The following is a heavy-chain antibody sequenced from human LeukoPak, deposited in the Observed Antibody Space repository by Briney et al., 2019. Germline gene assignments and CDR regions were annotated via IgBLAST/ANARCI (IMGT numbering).Heavy chain of an antibody. J-gene: IGHJ4*02. CDR2: ITPGSSTI. V-gene: IGHV3-48*02. D-gene: IGHD6-19*01. CDR1: GFPFTPHS. Sequence: GGSLRLSCAASGFPFTPHSMSWVRPAPGKGLEWVSSITPGSSTINYADSVKGRFTTSRDNAKNSLYLQMNSLRDEDTAVYYCARVRAGWYFDYWGQGTLVTVSS. CDR3: ARVRAGWYFDY.